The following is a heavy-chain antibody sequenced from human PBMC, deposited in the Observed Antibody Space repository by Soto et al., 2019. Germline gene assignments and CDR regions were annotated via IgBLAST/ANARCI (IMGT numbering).Heavy chain of an antibody. Sequence: TLSLTCTVSGGSISSGDYYWSWIRQPPGKGLEWIGYIYYSGSTYYNPSLKSRVTISVDTSKNQFSLKLSSVTAADTAVYYCARVFASSSWYVGFDYWSQGTLVTVSS. CDR3: ARVFASSSWYVGFDY. CDR1: GGSISSGDYY. CDR2: IYYSGST. D-gene: IGHD6-13*01. V-gene: IGHV4-30-4*01. J-gene: IGHJ4*02.